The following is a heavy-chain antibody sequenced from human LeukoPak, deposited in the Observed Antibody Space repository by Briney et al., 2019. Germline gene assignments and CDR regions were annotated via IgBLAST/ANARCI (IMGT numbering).Heavy chain of an antibody. CDR2: IWYDGSNK. V-gene: IGHV3-33*01. CDR1: GFTFSSYG. J-gene: IGHJ3*02. Sequence: GRSLRPSCAASGFTFSSYGMHWVRQAPGKGLEWVAVIWYDGSNKYYADSVKGRFTISRDNSKNTLYLQMNSLRAEDTAVYYCARGGSVYYYDSSGSTDAFDIWGQGTMVTVSS. D-gene: IGHD3-22*01. CDR3: ARGGSVYYYDSSGSTDAFDI.